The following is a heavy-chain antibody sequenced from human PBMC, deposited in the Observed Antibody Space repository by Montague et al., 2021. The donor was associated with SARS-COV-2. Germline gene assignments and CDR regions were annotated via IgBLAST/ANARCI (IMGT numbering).Heavy chain of an antibody. J-gene: IGHJ5*02. D-gene: IGHD3-16*02. CDR1: GGSFSGYY. CDR2: ISHSGST. Sequence: SETLSLTCAVYGGSFSGYYWSWIRQPPGKGLEWIGEISHSGSTNYNPSLKSRVTISIDTSKNQFSLKLSSVTAADTAVYYCARALIMITFGGVIAHWFDPWGQETLVTVSS. V-gene: IGHV4-34*01. CDR3: ARALIMITFGGVIAHWFDP.